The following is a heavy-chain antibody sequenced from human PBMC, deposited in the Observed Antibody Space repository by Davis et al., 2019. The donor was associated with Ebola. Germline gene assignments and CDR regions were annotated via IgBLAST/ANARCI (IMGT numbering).Heavy chain of an antibody. CDR2: ISGSGGST. CDR1: GFTFSSYA. Sequence: GGSLRLSCAASGFTFSSYAMGWVRQAPGKGLEWVSTISGSGGSTYYADSVKGRFTISRDNSKNTLYLQMNSLRAEDTAVYFCARQLPYYSYGMDVWGQGTTVTVSS. CDR3: ARQLPYYSYGMDV. D-gene: IGHD2-2*01. J-gene: IGHJ6*02. V-gene: IGHV3-23*01.